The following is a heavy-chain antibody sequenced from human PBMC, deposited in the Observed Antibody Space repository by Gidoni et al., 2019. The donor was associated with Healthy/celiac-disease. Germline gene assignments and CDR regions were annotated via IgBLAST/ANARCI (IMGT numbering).Heavy chain of an antibody. Sequence: EVQLVESGGGVVRPGGSGFTFDDYGMSWVRQAPGKGLEWVSGINWNGGSTGYADSVKGRFTISRDNAKNSLYLQMNSLRAEDTALYHCARAYSSSWYSSLGYWGQGTLVTVSS. V-gene: IGHV3-20*01. J-gene: IGHJ4*02. CDR2: INWNGGST. CDR1: GFTFDDYG. CDR3: ARAYSSSWYSSLGY. D-gene: IGHD6-13*01.